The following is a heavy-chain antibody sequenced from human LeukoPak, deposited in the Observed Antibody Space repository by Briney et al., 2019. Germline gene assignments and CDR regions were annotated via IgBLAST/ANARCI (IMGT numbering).Heavy chain of an antibody. D-gene: IGHD6-19*01. CDR3: ANHPPPRTSTAVAGKLDY. CDR2: ISGSGGST. J-gene: IGHJ4*02. CDR1: GFTFSSYA. Sequence: PGGSLRLSCAASGFTFSSYAMSWARQAPGKGLEWVSAISGSGGSTYYADSVKGRFTISRDNSKNTLYLQMNSLRAEDTAVYYCANHPPPRTSTAVAGKLDYWGQGTLVTVSS. V-gene: IGHV3-23*01.